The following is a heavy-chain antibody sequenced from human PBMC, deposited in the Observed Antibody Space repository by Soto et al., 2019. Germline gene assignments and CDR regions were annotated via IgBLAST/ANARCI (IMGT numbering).Heavy chain of an antibody. CDR2: ISSASSTT. CDR3: ARRPLWSGLSDYYYMDV. J-gene: IGHJ6*03. V-gene: IGHV3-48*01. D-gene: IGHD3-3*01. CDR1: GLTFIGFG. Sequence: EEQLVESGGALVRPGGPRGLSLAPSGLTFIGFGLNGVAKVPGKGREWISYISSASSTTQYAESVKGRFTISRDNVRDSLYLQMSSLRVEDTAVYYCARRPLWSGLSDYYYMDVWGKGTTVTVSS.